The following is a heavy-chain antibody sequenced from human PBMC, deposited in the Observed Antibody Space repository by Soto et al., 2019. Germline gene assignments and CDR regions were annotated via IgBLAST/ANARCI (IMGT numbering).Heavy chain of an antibody. D-gene: IGHD2-15*01. CDR2: IYSGGST. CDR3: ARVSPYCSGGSCYALDY. Sequence: EVQLVESGGGLVQPGGSLRLSCAASGFTVSSNYMSWVRQAPGKGLEWVSVIYSGGSTNYADSVKGRFTISRDNSKNTLYLQRNSLRAEDTAVYYCARVSPYCSGGSCYALDYWGQGTLVTVSS. J-gene: IGHJ4*02. V-gene: IGHV3-66*01. CDR1: GFTVSSNY.